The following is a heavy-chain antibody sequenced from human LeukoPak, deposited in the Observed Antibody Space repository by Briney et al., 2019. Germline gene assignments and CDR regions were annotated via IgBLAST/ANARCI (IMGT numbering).Heavy chain of an antibody. CDR2: MNPNSGNT. V-gene: IGHV1-8*01. CDR3: ARGLYVWGGYRHIYYYYYMDV. J-gene: IGHJ6*03. Sequence: ASVKVSCKASGYTFTSYDINWVRQATGQGLEWMGWMNPNSGNTGYAQKFQGRVTMTRNTSISTAYMELSSLRSEDTAVYYCARGLYVWGGYRHIYYYYYMDVWGKGTTVTVSS. CDR1: GYTFTSYD. D-gene: IGHD3-16*02.